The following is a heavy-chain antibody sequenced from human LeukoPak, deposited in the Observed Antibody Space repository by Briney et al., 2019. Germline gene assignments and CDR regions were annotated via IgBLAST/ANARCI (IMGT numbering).Heavy chain of an antibody. Sequence: GGSLRLSCAASGFTFSSSAMSWVRQVPGKGLEWVSGISASGGSTSYADSVRGRFTISRDNSKNTLYLRMNSLRAEDTAVYYCAKLPTYYYDTSGYFDYWGQGTLVTVSS. CDR1: GFTFSSSA. V-gene: IGHV3-23*01. J-gene: IGHJ4*02. D-gene: IGHD3-22*01. CDR2: ISASGGST. CDR3: AKLPTYYYDTSGYFDY.